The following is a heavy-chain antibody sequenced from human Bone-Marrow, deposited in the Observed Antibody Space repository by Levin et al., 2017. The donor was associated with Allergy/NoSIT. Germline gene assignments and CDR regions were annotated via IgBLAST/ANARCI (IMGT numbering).Heavy chain of an antibody. CDR2: ISYDGSNK. CDR1: GFTFSSYG. CDR3: AKDSPVLSGSIDY. V-gene: IGHV3-30*18. Sequence: GGSLRLSCAASGFTFSSYGMHWVRQAPGKGLEWVAVISYDGSNKYYADSVKGRFTISRDNSKNTLYLQMNSLRAEDTAVYYCAKDSPVLSGSIDYWGQGTLVTVSS. J-gene: IGHJ4*02. D-gene: IGHD3-3*01.